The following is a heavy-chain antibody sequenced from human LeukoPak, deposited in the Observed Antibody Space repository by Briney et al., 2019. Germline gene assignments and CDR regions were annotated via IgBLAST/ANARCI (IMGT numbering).Heavy chain of an antibody. J-gene: IGHJ6*02. Sequence: GGSLRLCCAASGFTFSSYAMHWVRQAPGKGLEWVAVISYDGSNKYYADSVKGRFTISRDNSKNTLYLQMNRLRAEDTAVYYCAREGSGSYWGRSHYYYGMDVWGQGTTVTVSS. CDR3: AREGSGSYWGRSHYYYGMDV. CDR1: GFTFSSYA. D-gene: IGHD1-26*01. V-gene: IGHV3-30-3*01. CDR2: ISYDGSNK.